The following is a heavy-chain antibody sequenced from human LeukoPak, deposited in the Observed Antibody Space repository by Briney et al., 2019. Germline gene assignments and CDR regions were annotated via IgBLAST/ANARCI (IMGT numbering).Heavy chain of an antibody. CDR2: TYYRSTWYN. V-gene: IGHV6-1*01. J-gene: IGHJ5*02. D-gene: IGHD2-2*01. CDR1: GDSVSSNSAA. Sequence: SQTLSLTCAISGDSVSSNSAAWNWIRQSPSRGLEWLGRTYYRSTWYNDYAVSMRGRITVNPDTSKNQFSLHLNSVTPEDTAVYYCARRLTQYDCFDPWGQGILVTVSS. CDR3: ARRLTQYDCFDP.